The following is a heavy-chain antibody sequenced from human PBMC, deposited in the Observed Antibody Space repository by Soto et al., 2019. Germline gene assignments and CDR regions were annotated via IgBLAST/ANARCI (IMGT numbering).Heavy chain of an antibody. CDR2: INYRGST. CDR1: GGSITNGDYY. CDR3: ARDAPGEAPY. J-gene: IGHJ4*02. V-gene: IGHV4-31*03. D-gene: IGHD2-2*01. Sequence: QVQLQESGPGLVRPSQTLSLTCTVSGGSITNGDYYWNWIRQHPGKGLGWIGYINYRGSTFYNPSPKNRVFISVETSKNQLSLNPSSVTAADTAVYFCARDAPGEAPYWGQGTLLTVPS.